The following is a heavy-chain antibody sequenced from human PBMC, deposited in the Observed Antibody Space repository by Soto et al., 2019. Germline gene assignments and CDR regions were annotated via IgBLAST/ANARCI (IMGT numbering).Heavy chain of an antibody. CDR3: SQLGSGSYWGVEY. Sequence: GGSLRLSCAASGFTFSNNAMSWVRQAPGMGLEWVSAISGSGVRTCYADSVKGRFTISRDNSKNTLYLQMNSLRAEDTAVYYCSQLGSGSYWGVEYWGQGTLVTVSS. CDR1: GFTFSNNA. CDR2: ISGSGVRT. V-gene: IGHV3-23*01. D-gene: IGHD3-22*01. J-gene: IGHJ4*02.